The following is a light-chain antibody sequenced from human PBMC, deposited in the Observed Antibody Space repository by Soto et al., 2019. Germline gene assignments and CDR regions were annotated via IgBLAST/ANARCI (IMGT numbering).Light chain of an antibody. CDR2: AAP. V-gene: IGKV3-15*01. CDR3: QQYNSWPLT. Sequence: EIVMTQSPATLSVSPGERATLSCRASQSVTNDLAWYQLKPGQAPRLLIDAAPSRAPGIPARFSGSGSGTEFTLTINSLQSEDFAVYYCQQYNSWPLTFGGGTKVEIK. CDR1: QSVTND. J-gene: IGKJ4*01.